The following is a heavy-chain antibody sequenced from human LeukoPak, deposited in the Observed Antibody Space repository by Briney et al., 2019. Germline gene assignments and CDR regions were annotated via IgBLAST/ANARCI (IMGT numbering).Heavy chain of an antibody. CDR3: ARWRYCSGGSCNPKTKYYFDY. D-gene: IGHD2-15*01. J-gene: IGHJ4*02. CDR2: IGSSVSTR. CDR1: GFTFSSYS. Sequence: GGSLRLSCAVSGFTFSSYSMDWVRRAPGKGLEWVSYIGSSVSTRYYADSVKGRFTISRDNGKHSLYLQMNSLRAEDTALYYCARWRYCSGGSCNPKTKYYFDYWGQGTLVTVSS. V-gene: IGHV3-48*01.